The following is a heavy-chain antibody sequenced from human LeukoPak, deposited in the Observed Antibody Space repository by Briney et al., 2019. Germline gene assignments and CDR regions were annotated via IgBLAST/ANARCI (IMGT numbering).Heavy chain of an antibody. J-gene: IGHJ4*02. V-gene: IGHV3-7*01. CDR1: GFPFSGYW. D-gene: IGHD4-11*01. CDR3: AREDHSNYNY. CDR2: IKQDGGEK. Sequence: GGSLRLSCAASGFPFSGYWMSWVRQAPGKGLEWVANIKQDGGEKFYVDSVKGRFTISRDNAKNSLYLQMNSLRAEDTAVYYCAREDHSNYNYWGQGTLVTVSS.